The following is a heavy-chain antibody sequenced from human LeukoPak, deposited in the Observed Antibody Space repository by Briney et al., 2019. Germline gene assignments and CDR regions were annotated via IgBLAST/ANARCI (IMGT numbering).Heavy chain of an antibody. Sequence: VASVKVSCKASGYTFTSYAMHWVRQAPGQRLEWMGWINAGNGNTKYSQKFQGRVTITRDTSASTAYMELSSLRSEDTAVYYCARTLGYCSSLACNWFDPWGQGTLVTVSS. D-gene: IGHD2-2*01. V-gene: IGHV1-3*01. CDR2: INAGNGNT. CDR3: ARTLGYCSSLACNWFDP. CDR1: GYTFTSYA. J-gene: IGHJ5*02.